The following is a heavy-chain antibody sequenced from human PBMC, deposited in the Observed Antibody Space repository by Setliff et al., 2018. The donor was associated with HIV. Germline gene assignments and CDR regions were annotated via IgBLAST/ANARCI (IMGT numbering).Heavy chain of an antibody. Sequence: ASVKVSCKASGNNFTTYAINWVRQAPGQGLEWMGWINTNTGNPRYAQGFTERFVFSVDTSGSTAYLQINSLKSKDTAMYYCARAGRLTYYNFWSGQLDLRNIFYYMDVWGTGSPVTVSS. D-gene: IGHD3-3*01. CDR2: INTNTGNP. CDR1: GNNFTTYA. V-gene: IGHV7-4-1*02. J-gene: IGHJ6*03. CDR3: ARAGRLTYYNFWSGQLDLRNIFYYMDV.